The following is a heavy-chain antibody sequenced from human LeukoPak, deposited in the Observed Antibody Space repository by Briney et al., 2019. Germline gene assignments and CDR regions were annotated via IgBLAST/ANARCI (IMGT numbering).Heavy chain of an antibody. D-gene: IGHD3-10*01. CDR3: AREGEDGSGSYPYY. CDR1: GFTFSSYA. CDR2: ISYDGSNK. J-gene: IGHJ4*02. Sequence: PGGSLRLSCAASGFTFSSYAMHWVRQAPGKGLEWVAVISYDGSNKYYADSVKGRFTISRDNSKNTLYLQMGSLRAEDMAVYYCAREGEDGSGSYPYYWGQGTLVTVSS. V-gene: IGHV3-30*15.